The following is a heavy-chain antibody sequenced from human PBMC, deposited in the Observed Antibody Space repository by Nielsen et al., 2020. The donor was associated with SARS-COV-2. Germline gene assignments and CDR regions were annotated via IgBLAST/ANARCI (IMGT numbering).Heavy chain of an antibody. CDR2: ISYDGTE. CDR1: GFTFSKYA. V-gene: IGHV3-30*04. Sequence: GESLKISCVASGFTFSKYALHWVRQAPGKGLHWLTIISYDGTEHYADSVKGRFTISRDNSKNTLYLQMNSLRAEDTALYYCARGRSFPAYFDYWGQGILVTVSS. J-gene: IGHJ4*02. CDR3: ARGRSFPAYFDY. D-gene: IGHD3-10*01.